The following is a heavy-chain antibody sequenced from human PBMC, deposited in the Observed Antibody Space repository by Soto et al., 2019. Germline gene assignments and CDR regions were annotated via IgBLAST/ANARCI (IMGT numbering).Heavy chain of an antibody. Sequence: GASVKVSCKASGYTFTSYATHWVRQAPGQRLEWMGWINAGNGNTKYSQKFQGRVTITRDTSASTAYMELSSLRSEDTAVYYCARDYYGSGSYYNGGYWGQGTLVTVSS. D-gene: IGHD3-10*01. V-gene: IGHV1-3*01. J-gene: IGHJ4*02. CDR2: INAGNGNT. CDR3: ARDYYGSGSYYNGGY. CDR1: GYTFTSYA.